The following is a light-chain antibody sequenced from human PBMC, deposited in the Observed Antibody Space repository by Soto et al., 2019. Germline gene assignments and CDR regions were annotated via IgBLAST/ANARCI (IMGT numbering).Light chain of an antibody. CDR1: SSDVCGYNY. J-gene: IGLJ1*01. CDR3: SSYTTSNTRQIV. V-gene: IGLV2-14*03. CDR2: DVS. Sequence: QSVLTHPASVSGSPGQSITISCTGTSSDVCGYNYVSWYQHHPGKAPKLLIYDVSNRPSGISNRFSGSKSDNTASLTISGLQPEDEADYYCSSYTTSNTRQIVFGTGTKVTVL.